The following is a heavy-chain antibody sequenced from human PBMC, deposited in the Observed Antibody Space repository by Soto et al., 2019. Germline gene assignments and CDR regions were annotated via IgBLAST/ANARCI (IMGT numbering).Heavy chain of an antibody. J-gene: IGHJ4*02. CDR3: ARVLASSGYPFDY. V-gene: IGHV1-69*06. Sequence: SVKVSCKASGGTFSSYAISWVRQAPGQGLEWMGGIIPIFGTASYAQKFQGRVTITADKSTSTAYMELSSLRSEDTAVYYCARVLASSGYPFDYWGQGTLVTVSS. D-gene: IGHD3-22*01. CDR2: IIPIFGTA. CDR1: GGTFSSYA.